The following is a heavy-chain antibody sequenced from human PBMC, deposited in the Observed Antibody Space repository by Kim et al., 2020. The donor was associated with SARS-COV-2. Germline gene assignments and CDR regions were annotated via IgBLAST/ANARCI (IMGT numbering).Heavy chain of an antibody. CDR3: ANHLLWFGELSAGEGGGFDY. J-gene: IGHJ4*02. CDR2: ISYDGSNK. CDR1: GFTFSSYG. V-gene: IGHV3-30*18. D-gene: IGHD3-10*01. Sequence: GGSLRLSCAASGFTFSSYGMHWVRQAPGKGLEWVAVISYDGSNKYYADSVKGRFTISRDNSKNTLYLQMNSLRAEDTAVYYCANHLLWFGELSAGEGGGFDYWGQGTLVTVSS.